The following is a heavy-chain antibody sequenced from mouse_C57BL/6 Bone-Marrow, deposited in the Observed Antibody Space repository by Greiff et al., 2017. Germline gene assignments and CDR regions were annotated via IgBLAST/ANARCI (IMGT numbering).Heavy chain of an antibody. CDR2: INPYNGGT. D-gene: IGHD2-5*01. V-gene: IGHV1-19*01. CDR3: AREEEYSNISY. J-gene: IGHJ3*01. CDR1: GYTFTDYY. Sequence: EVQLQESGPVLVKPGASVKMSCKASGYTFTDYYMNWVKQSHGKSLEWIGVINPYNGGTSYNQKFKGKATLTVDKSSSTAYMELNSLTSEDSAVYYCAREEEYSNISYWGQGTLVTVSA.